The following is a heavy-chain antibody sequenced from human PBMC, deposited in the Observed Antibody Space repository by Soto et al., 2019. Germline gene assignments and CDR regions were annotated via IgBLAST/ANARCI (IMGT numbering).Heavy chain of an antibody. CDR3: TRDASRDSSARGWFDP. D-gene: IGHD6-13*01. V-gene: IGHV3-21*01. CDR2: ISSNSAYI. J-gene: IGHJ5*02. Sequence: LRLSCAASGFTFRSFTMNWVRQAPGKGLEWVPTISSNSAYIYYTGALRGRFTISRDNAKNSLHLQMNSLRAEDTAVYYCTRDASRDSSARGWFDPWGPGTLVTVSS. CDR1: GFTFRSFT.